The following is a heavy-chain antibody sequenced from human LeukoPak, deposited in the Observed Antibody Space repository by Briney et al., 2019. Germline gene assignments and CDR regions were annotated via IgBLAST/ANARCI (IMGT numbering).Heavy chain of an antibody. V-gene: IGHV3-53*01. Sequence: GGSLRLSCAASGFTVSSNYMTWVRQAPGKGLEWVSIIYSGGTTYYADSVKGRFTISRDNSKNTLYLQMNSLRAEDTAVYYCARLYYYVSATYSRYFDYWGQGTLVTVSS. J-gene: IGHJ4*02. CDR3: ARLYYYVSATYSRYFDY. D-gene: IGHD3-10*01. CDR1: GFTVSSNY. CDR2: IYSGGTT.